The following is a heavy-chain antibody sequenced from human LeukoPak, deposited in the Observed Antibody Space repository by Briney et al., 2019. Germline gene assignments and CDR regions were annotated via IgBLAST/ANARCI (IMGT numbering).Heavy chain of an antibody. CDR2: IYYSGST. V-gene: IGHV4-59*12. CDR1: GGSISTYY. Sequence: PSETLSLTCTVSGGSISTYYWSWIRQPPGKGLEWIGYIYYSGSTNYNPSLKSRVTISVDKSKNQFSLKLSSVTAADTAVYYCATYFYGEYGSYYFDYWGQGTLVTVSS. J-gene: IGHJ4*02. CDR3: ATYFYGEYGSYYFDY. D-gene: IGHD4-17*01.